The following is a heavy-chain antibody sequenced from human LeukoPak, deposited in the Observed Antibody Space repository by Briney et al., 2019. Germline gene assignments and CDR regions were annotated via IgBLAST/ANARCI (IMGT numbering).Heavy chain of an antibody. CDR1: GFTFSSYG. V-gene: IGHV3-30*02. D-gene: IGHD3-22*01. J-gene: IGHJ2*01. CDR3: ARDLRTGDSSGYYYYWYFDL. Sequence: PGGFLRLSCAASGFTFSSYGMHWVRQAPGKGLEWVAFIRYDGSNKYYADSVKGRFTISRDNSKNTLYLQMNSLRAEDTAVYYCARDLRTGDSSGYYYYWYFDLWGRGTLVTVSS. CDR2: IRYDGSNK.